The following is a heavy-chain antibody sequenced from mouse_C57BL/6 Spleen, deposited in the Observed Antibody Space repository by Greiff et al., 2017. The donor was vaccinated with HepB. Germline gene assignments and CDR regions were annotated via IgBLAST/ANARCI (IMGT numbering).Heavy chain of an antibody. V-gene: IGHV1-7*01. Sequence: VQLQQSGAELAKPGASVKLSCKASGYTFTSYWMHWVKQRPGQGLEWIGYINPSSGYTKYNQKFKDKATLPADKSSSTAYMQLSSLTYEDSAVYYCARDDGYCFDYWGQGTTLTVSS. CDR3: ARDDGYCFDY. CDR2: INPSSGYT. D-gene: IGHD2-3*01. CDR1: GYTFTSYW. J-gene: IGHJ2*01.